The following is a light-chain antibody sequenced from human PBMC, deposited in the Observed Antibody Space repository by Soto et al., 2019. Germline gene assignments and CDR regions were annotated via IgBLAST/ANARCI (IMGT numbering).Light chain of an antibody. Sequence: DIVLTQSPATLSLSPGERATLSCRASQSVSSSLAWYQQKPGQTPRLLIYDASNRATGIPARFNGSGSGTDFTPTVSSLEPEDFAVYYCQQRSNWPLTFGGGTKVEIK. CDR1: QSVSSS. CDR2: DAS. V-gene: IGKV3-11*01. J-gene: IGKJ4*01. CDR3: QQRSNWPLT.